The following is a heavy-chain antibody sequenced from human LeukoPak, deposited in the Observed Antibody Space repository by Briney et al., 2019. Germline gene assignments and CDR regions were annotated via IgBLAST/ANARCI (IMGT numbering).Heavy chain of an antibody. D-gene: IGHD6-13*01. CDR1: GYTFTSYY. J-gene: IGHJ5*02. Sequence: ASVKVSCKASGYTFTSYYMHWVRQAPGQGLEWMGIINPSGGSTNYAQKLQGRVTMTTDTSTSTAYMELRSLRSDDTAVYYCARGYSSSWSTMDWFDPWGQGTLVTVSS. CDR2: INPSGGST. CDR3: ARGYSSSWSTMDWFDP. V-gene: IGHV1-46*01.